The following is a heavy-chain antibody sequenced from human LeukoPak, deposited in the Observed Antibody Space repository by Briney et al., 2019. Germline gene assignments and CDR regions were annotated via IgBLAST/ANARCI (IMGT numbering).Heavy chain of an antibody. CDR2: IYYSGST. CDR1: GGPISSYY. CDR3: ARFSESSPLYYYYGMDV. D-gene: IGHD3-3*02. V-gene: IGHV4-59*01. Sequence: PSETLSLTCTVSGGPISSYYWSWIRQPPGKGLEWIGYIYYSGSTNYNPSLKSRVTISVDTSKNQFSLKLSSVTAADTAVYYCARFSESSPLYYYYGMDVWGQGTTVTVSS. J-gene: IGHJ6*02.